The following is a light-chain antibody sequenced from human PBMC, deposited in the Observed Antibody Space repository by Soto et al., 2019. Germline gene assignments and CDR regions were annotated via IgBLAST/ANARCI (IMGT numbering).Light chain of an antibody. CDR2: EGS. J-gene: IGLJ1*01. CDR3: CSYAGSSTV. Sequence: QSVLTQPASVSGSPGQSITISCTGTSSDVGSYNLVSWYQQHPGKAPKLMIYEGSKRPSGVSNRFSGSKSGNTASLTISGLQDEEEDDYYCCSYAGSSTVFGTGTKITV. V-gene: IGLV2-23*03. CDR1: SSDVGSYNL.